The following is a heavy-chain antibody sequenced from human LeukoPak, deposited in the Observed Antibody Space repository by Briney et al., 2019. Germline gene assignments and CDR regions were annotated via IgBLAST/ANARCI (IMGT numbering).Heavy chain of an antibody. D-gene: IGHD6-13*01. CDR1: GFTLSTYA. J-gene: IGHJ4*02. CDR2: ISYRGGGT. Sequence: GGSLRFSCGASGFTLSTYAMSWVRQAPGKGLEWVPGISYRGGGTYYAESVKGRFTVSRDNSKNTLYLQMNSLRAEDTAVYYCAKNQILDDSGSWYGYWGQGALVTVSS. V-gene: IGHV3-23*01. CDR3: AKNQILDDSGSWYGY.